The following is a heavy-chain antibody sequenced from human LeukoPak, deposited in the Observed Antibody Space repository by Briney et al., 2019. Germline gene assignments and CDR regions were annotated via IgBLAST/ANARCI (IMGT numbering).Heavy chain of an antibody. J-gene: IGHJ4*02. V-gene: IGHV4-39*01. CDR1: GGSISSSDFY. CDR3: ARHKFPLPLH. Sequence: SETLSLTCTVSGGSISSSDFYWAWNRQPPGKGLEWIASIYYGGNTYYNPSLESRVAISVDTSKNQFSLRLTSVTAADTAVYYCARHKFPLPLHWGQGTLVTVSS. CDR2: IYYGGNT. D-gene: IGHD2-21*01.